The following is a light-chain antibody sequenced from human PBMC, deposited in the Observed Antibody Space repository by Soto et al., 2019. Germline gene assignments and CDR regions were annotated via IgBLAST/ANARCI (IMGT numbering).Light chain of an antibody. CDR1: QDLTNF. CDR2: DTT. CDR3: QQYVCLPYT. Sequence: DIQMTQSPTSLTASVGDRVTITCQASQDLTNFLNWNQQNPGEAPKLLIYDTTTLEEGVPSRFSGGGSATDFTFTINGLQPEDAAIYSCQQYVCLPYTFGQGTKLVIK. V-gene: IGKV1-33*01. J-gene: IGKJ2*01.